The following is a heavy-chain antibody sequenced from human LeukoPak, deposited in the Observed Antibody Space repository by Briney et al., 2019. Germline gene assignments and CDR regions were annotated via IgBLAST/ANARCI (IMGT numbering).Heavy chain of an antibody. D-gene: IGHD6-6*01. V-gene: IGHV3-11*06. CDR2: ISSSSSYI. CDR3: ARALYSSSSGFDY. J-gene: IGHJ4*02. CDR1: GFTFSDYY. Sequence: GGSLRLSCAASGFTFSDYYMSWIRQAPGKGLEWVSSISSSSSYIYYADSVKGRFTISRDNAKNSLYLQMNSLRAEDTAVYYCARALYSSSSGFDYWGQGTLVTVSS.